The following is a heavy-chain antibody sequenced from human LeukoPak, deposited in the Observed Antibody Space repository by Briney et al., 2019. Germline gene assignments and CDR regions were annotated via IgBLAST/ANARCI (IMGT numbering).Heavy chain of an antibody. D-gene: IGHD6-13*01. CDR3: ARGPEIAP. J-gene: IGHJ4*02. V-gene: IGHV3-21*01. CDR2: ISSSSSYI. CDR1: GLTFSRYV. Sequence: GGSLRLSCASSGLTFSRYVMGWVRQAPGKGLEWVSSISSSSSYIYYADSVKGRFTISRDNAKNSLYLQMNSLRAEDTAVYYCARGPEIAPWGQGTLVTVSS.